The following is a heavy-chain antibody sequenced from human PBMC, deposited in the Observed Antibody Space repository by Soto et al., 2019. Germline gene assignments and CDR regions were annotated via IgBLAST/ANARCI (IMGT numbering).Heavy chain of an antibody. CDR1: GGTFSSYA. Sequence: QVQLVQSGAEVKKPGSSVKVSCKASGGTFSSYAISWVRQAPGQGLEWMGGIIPIFGTANYAQKFQGRVTITADESTSTAHLGLSRLGSEDTAVYFCGGLNTLVRGVIIFNWFDPWGQGTLVTVSS. CDR2: IIPIFGTA. D-gene: IGHD3-10*01. CDR3: GGLNTLVRGVIIFNWFDP. V-gene: IGHV1-69*01. J-gene: IGHJ5*02.